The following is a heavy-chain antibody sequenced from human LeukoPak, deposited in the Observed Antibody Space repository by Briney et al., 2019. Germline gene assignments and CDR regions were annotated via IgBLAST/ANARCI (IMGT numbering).Heavy chain of an antibody. Sequence: PGGSLRLSCAASGFIVSSNYMSWVRQAPGKELEWVSIIYSGGNTYYADSVKGRFTISRGISKNTVSLQMNSLRAEDTAVYYCTRVRIEEAGWVPFDYWGQGTLVSVSS. CDR3: TRVRIEEAGWVPFDY. V-gene: IGHV3-66*01. CDR1: GFIVSSNY. J-gene: IGHJ4*02. D-gene: IGHD6-19*01. CDR2: IYSGGNT.